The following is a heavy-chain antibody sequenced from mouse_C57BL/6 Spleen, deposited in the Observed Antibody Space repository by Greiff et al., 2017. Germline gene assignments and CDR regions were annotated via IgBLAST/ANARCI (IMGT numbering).Heavy chain of an antibody. D-gene: IGHD2-2*01. CDR2: ISYDGSN. CDR1: GYSITSGYY. Sequence: EVKLVESGPGLVKPSQSLSLTCSVTGYSITSGYYWNWIRQFPGNKLEWMGYISYDGSNNYNPSLKNRISITRDTSKNQFFLKLNSVTTEDTATYYCASKGIYYGYDVDAYWGQGTLVTVSA. V-gene: IGHV3-6*01. CDR3: ASKGIYYGYDVDAY. J-gene: IGHJ3*01.